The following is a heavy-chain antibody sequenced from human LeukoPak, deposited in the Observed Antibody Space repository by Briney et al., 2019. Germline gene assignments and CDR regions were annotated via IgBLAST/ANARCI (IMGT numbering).Heavy chain of an antibody. Sequence: PGGSLRLSCAASGFTFSNYAMSWVRQAPGKGLEWVSGIGGSGSYSYYSDSVKGRFTISRDNSKNTLYLQMTRLRPEDTALYYCAKYAVGETFFGDYWGQGTLVTVSS. V-gene: IGHV3-23*01. CDR1: GFTFSNYA. CDR2: IGGSGSYS. J-gene: IGHJ4*02. CDR3: AKYAVGETFFGDY. D-gene: IGHD3-3*01.